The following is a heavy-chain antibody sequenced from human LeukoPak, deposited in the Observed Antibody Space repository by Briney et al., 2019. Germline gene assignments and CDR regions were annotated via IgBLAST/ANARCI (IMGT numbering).Heavy chain of an antibody. CDR3: AKDLIAAATEQQGNY. D-gene: IGHD6-13*01. V-gene: IGHV3-30*18. CDR1: GFTFSSYG. Sequence: GGSLRLSCAASGFTFSSYGMHWVRQAPGKGLEWVAVISYDGSNKYYADSVKGRFTISRDNSKNTLYLQMNSLRAEDTAVYYCAKDLIAAATEQQGNYWGQGTLVTVSS. J-gene: IGHJ4*02. CDR2: ISYDGSNK.